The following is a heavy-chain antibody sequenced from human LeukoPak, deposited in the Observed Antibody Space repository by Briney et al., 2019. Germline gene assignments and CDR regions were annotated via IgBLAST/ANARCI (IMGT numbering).Heavy chain of an antibody. CDR2: IGTSGANT. CDR3: AKKSGDHFHFDF. V-gene: IGHV3-23*01. CDR1: GFTFNNYD. J-gene: IGHJ4*02. D-gene: IGHD2-21*01. Sequence: GGSLRLSCAASGFTFNNYDMGWVRQTPGKGLEWVATIGTSGANTYHADSVKGRFTISRDNSKSTLYLQMNSLRAEDTVVYHCAKKSGDHFHFDFWGQGTLVTVSS.